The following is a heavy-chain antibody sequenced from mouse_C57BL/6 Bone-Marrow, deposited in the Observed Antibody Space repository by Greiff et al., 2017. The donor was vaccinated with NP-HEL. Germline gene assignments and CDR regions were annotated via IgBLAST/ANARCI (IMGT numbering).Heavy chain of an antibody. J-gene: IGHJ3*01. D-gene: IGHD1-1*01. CDR1: GFTFSDYY. CDR2: ISNGGGST. Sequence: DVKLVESGGGLVQPGGSLKLSCAASGFTFSDYYMYWVRQTPEKRLEWVAYISNGGGSTYYPDTVKGRFTISRDNAKNTLYLQMSRLKSEDTAMYYCARHGSSYVRVAYWGQGTLVTVSA. CDR3: ARHGSSYVRVAY. V-gene: IGHV5-12*01.